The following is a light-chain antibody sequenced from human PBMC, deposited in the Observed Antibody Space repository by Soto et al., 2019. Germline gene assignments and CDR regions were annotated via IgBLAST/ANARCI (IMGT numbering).Light chain of an antibody. V-gene: IGKV3-20*01. CDR2: GAS. CDR1: QSVSSNY. CDR3: QQYGSSPPT. Sequence: EIVLTQSPGTLSLSPGERATLSCRTSQSVSSNYLAWYQQKPGQAPRLLIYGASSRATGIPDRFSGSGPGTDFTLTISRLEPEDFTVYSCQQYGSSPPTFGHGTKVDIK. J-gene: IGKJ1*01.